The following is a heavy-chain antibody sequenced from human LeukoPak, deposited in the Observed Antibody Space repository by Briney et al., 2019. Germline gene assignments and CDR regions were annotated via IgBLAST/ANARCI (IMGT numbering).Heavy chain of an antibody. CDR2: IYTSGGT. D-gene: IGHD2-2*01. V-gene: IGHV4-61*02. CDR3: AGRGSSSGTFDG. CDR1: GGSISKLEYY. Sequence: SQTLSLTCTLSGGSISKLEYYWTWTRPPAGESLEWIGRIYTSGGTNYNPSLKSRVTMSVDMSKNQISLNLASLTAADRAVYLCAGRGSSSGTFDGWGPGTSVTVS. J-gene: IGHJ6*02.